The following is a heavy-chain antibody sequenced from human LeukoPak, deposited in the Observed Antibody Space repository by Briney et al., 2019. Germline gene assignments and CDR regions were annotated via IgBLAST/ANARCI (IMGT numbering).Heavy chain of an antibody. J-gene: IGHJ4*02. CDR3: AKDPGVATEAY. CDR2: ISGSGGST. D-gene: IGHD5-12*01. Sequence: GGSLRLSCAASGFTFSSYAMSWVRQAPGKGLEWVSAISGSGGSTYYADSVKGRFTISRDNSKNTLYLQMNSLRAEDTAVYYGAKDPGVATEAYWGQGTLVTVSS. V-gene: IGHV3-23*01. CDR1: GFTFSSYA.